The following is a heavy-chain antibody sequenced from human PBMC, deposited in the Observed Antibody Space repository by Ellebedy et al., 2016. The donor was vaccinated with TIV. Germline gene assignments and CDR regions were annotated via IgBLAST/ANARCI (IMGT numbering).Heavy chain of an antibody. V-gene: IGHV1-24*01. J-gene: IGHJ5*02. CDR2: FDSDDGGET. Sequence: AASVKVSCKVSGYTLTELSLHWVRQAPGKGLLWMGGFDSDDGGETMYAHKFHGRVTITEDRSTDTAYLELTSLTSEDTAVYYCEFRHGSDSYYYPPHHWGQGTLVTVSS. CDR1: GYTLTELS. CDR3: EFRHGSDSYYYPPHH. D-gene: IGHD5-18*01.